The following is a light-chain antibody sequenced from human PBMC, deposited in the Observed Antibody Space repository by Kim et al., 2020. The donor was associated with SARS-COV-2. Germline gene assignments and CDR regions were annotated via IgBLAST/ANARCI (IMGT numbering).Light chain of an antibody. CDR1: HNMNSG. CDR2: KAS. J-gene: IGKJ2*01. CDR3: QQYSSHPHT. Sequence: SACVGERVTITGRDSHNMNSGLAWYQQRPGKAPQPLIYKASTLESGVPSRFSGSGSGTEFTLTINNLQPDDFATYHCQQYSSHPHTFGQGTKLEI. V-gene: IGKV1-5*03.